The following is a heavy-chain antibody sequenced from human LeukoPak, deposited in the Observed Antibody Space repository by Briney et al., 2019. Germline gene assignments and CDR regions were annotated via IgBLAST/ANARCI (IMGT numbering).Heavy chain of an antibody. CDR2: TYYRSKWFN. CDR1: GDSVSSNSLA. D-gene: IGHD3-10*01. Sequence: SQTLSLTCAISGDSVSSNSLAWNWIRQSPSRGLEWLGRTYYRSKWFNDYARSVKSRIIINPDTSKNQFSLHLNSVTPEDTAVYYCAKARGAFDIWGQGTMATVSS. CDR3: AKARGAFDI. J-gene: IGHJ3*02. V-gene: IGHV6-1*01.